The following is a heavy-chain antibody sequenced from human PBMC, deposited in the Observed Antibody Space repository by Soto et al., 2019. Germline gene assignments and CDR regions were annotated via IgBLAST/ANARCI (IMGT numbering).Heavy chain of an antibody. J-gene: IGHJ5*02. CDR3: ARGRREVAVAGTGWFDP. D-gene: IGHD6-19*01. Sequence: GASVKVSCKASGYTFTSYDINWVRQATGQGLEWMGWMNPNSGNTGYAQKFQGRVTMTRNTSISTAYMELSSLRSEDTAVYYCARGRREVAVAGTGWFDPWGQGTLVTVSS. CDR1: GYTFTSYD. CDR2: MNPNSGNT. V-gene: IGHV1-8*01.